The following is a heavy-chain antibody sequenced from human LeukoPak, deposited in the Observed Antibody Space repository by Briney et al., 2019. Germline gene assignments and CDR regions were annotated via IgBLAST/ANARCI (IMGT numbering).Heavy chain of an antibody. CDR2: ISAYNGNT. V-gene: IGHV1-18*01. CDR3: ARQSSSGHLNEYYCDY. Sequence: ASVKVSCKASGYTFTSYAMNWVRQAPGQGLEWMGWISAYNGNTKYAQRLQGRVTMSTDTSTSTTYMEVRSLRSDDTAVYYCARQSSSGHLNEYYCDYWGQGTLVTVSS. CDR1: GYTFTSYA. J-gene: IGHJ4*02. D-gene: IGHD3-22*01.